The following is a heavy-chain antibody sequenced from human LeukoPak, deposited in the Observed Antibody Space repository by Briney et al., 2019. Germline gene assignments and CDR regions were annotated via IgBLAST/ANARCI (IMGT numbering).Heavy chain of an antibody. Sequence: PSETLSLTCAVYGGSFSGYYWSWIRQPPGKGLEWIGEINHSGSTYYNPSLKSRVTISVDTSKNQFSLKLSSVTAADTAVYYCAREIAAQSGLDYWGQGTLVTVSS. CDR2: INHSGST. CDR3: AREIAAQSGLDY. J-gene: IGHJ4*02. V-gene: IGHV4-34*01. D-gene: IGHD1-1*01. CDR1: GGSFSGYY.